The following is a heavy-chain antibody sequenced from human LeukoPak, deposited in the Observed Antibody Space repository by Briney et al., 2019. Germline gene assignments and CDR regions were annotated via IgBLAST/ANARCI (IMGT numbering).Heavy chain of an antibody. Sequence: AIISYDGSNEYYGDSVKGRFTISRDNSKNTLYLQMNSLRAEDTAVYYCARGGPQYGGYVHYWCKGTLVTVSS. CDR2: ISYDGSNE. D-gene: IGHD4/OR15-4a*01. J-gene: IGHJ4*02. CDR3: ARGGPQYGGYVHY. V-gene: IGHV3-30*01.